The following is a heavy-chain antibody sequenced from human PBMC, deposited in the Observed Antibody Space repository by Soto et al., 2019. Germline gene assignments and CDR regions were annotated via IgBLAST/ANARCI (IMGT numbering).Heavy chain of an antibody. CDR2: INSDGST. CDR3: ATSRYSFAWGY. D-gene: IGHD5-18*01. CDR1: GFLVNSAY. J-gene: IGHJ4*02. V-gene: IGHV3-53*01. Sequence: EVQLVESGGGLIPPGGSLRLSCAASGFLVNSAYMTWVRQAPGKGLEWLSMINSDGSTLYAESVKGRFTITRDNSKNRLDLQMNSLRAEDTAMYYCATSRYSFAWGYWGQGTLVIVTS.